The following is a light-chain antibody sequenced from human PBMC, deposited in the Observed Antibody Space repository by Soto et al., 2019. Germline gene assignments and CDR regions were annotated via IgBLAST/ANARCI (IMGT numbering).Light chain of an antibody. V-gene: IGKV3-20*01. J-gene: IGKJ1*01. CDR2: GAS. Sequence: EIVLTQSPGTLSLSPGERATLSCRASQSVSSCYLAWYQQKPGQAPRLLIFGASSRATGIPDRFSGSGSGTDFTLTISRLEPEDFALYYCQHYGHPRWTFGPGTRVEIK. CDR3: QHYGHPRWT. CDR1: QSVSSCY.